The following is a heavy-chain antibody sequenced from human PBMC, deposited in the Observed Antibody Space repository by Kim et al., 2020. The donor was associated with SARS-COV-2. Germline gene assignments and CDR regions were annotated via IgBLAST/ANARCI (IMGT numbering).Heavy chain of an antibody. CDR1: GGSISSYY. J-gene: IGHJ3*02. D-gene: IGHD6-19*01. CDR3: ARAAGIAVTGAGACDI. Sequence: SETLSLTCTVSGGSISSYYWSWIRQPQGKGLEWIGYIYYSGSTNYNPSLKSRVTISVDTSKNQISLKLSSVTAADTAVYYCARAAGIAVTGAGACDIWG. V-gene: IGHV4-59*01. CDR2: IYYSGST.